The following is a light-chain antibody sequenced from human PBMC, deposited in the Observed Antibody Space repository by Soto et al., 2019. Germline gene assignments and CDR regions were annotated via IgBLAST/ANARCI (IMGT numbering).Light chain of an antibody. CDR1: QSVSNK. Sequence: EIVLTQSPATLSLSPGETVSLSCRASQSVSNKLAWFQQKPGQAPRLLMSATSTRATGIPARFSGSGSGTEFTLTVSSLKSEDFDLYFCHQYDYWPFTFGGGTKVDIK. CDR2: ATS. J-gene: IGKJ4*01. V-gene: IGKV3D-15*01. CDR3: HQYDYWPFT.